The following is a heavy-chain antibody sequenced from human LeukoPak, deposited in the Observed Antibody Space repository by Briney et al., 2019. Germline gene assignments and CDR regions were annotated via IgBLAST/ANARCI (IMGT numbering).Heavy chain of an antibody. J-gene: IGHJ6*02. D-gene: IGHD6-19*01. CDR2: ISYDGSNK. CDR3: AKERSGWKNYYYYGMDV. CDR1: GFTFSSYG. Sequence: GGSLRLSCAASGFTFSSYGMHWVRQAPGKGLEWVAVISYDGSNKYYADSVKGRFTISRDNSKNTLYLQMNSLRAEDTAVYYCAKERSGWKNYYYYGMDVWGQGTTVTVSS. V-gene: IGHV3-30*18.